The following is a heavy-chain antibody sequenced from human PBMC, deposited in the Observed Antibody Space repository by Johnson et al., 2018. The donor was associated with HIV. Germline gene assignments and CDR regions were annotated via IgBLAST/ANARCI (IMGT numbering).Heavy chain of an antibody. CDR3: AKDSPGWLVGAIGEDAFDI. CDR2: IRYDGSKK. Sequence: VQLVESGGGVVQPGGSLRLSCAASGFSFSSYGMHWVRQAPGKGLEWVAFIRYDGSKKYYADSVKGRFTISRDNSKNTLYLQMNSLRAEDTAVYYCAKDSPGWLVGAIGEDAFDIWGQGTMVTVSS. J-gene: IGHJ3*02. D-gene: IGHD1-26*01. CDR1: GFSFSSYG. V-gene: IGHV3-30*02.